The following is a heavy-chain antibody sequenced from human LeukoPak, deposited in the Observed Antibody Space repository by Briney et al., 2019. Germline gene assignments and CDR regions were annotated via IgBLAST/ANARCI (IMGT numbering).Heavy chain of an antibody. CDR2: IKSKTYGGTT. CDR1: GFTFSKAW. V-gene: IGHV3-15*01. Sequence: PGWSLRFSCAASGFTFSKAWMSWVRQAPGTGLEWVGRIKSKTYGGTTDYAAPVKGRFTISRDDSKNTLYLQMNSLKTEDTAVYYCTTDSRSGWYYYYYMDVWGKGTTVTVS. CDR3: TTDSRSGWYYYYYMDV. D-gene: IGHD6-19*01. J-gene: IGHJ6*03.